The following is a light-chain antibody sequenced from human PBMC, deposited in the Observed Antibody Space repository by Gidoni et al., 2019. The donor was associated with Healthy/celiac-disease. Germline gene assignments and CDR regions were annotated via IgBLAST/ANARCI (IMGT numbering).Light chain of an antibody. CDR2: AAS. V-gene: IGKV1-39*01. CDR1: QSISSY. J-gene: IGKJ1*01. CDR3: QQSYSTLSWT. Sequence: DIQMTQSPSSLSASVGDRVTITCRASQSISSYLNWYQQKPGKAPKLLIYAASSWHSGVPSRFSGSGSGTDFTLTISSLQPEDFATYYCQQSYSTLSWTFGQGTKVEIK.